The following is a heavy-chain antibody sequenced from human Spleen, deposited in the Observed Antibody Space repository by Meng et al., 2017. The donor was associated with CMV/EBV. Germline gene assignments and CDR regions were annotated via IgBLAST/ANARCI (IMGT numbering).Heavy chain of an antibody. D-gene: IGHD3-3*01. J-gene: IGHJ4*02. Sequence: GGSLRLSCAVSGFTFSSYAMSWVRQAPGKGLEWVSLINWDGSWTYYSDSVKGRFTISRDNSKNSLYLQMNSLRHEDTALYYCVKDVGLFLEGSYFDSWGQGTLVTVSS. CDR2: INWDGSWT. CDR1: GFTFSSYA. V-gene: IGHV3-43D*03. CDR3: VKDVGLFLEGSYFDS.